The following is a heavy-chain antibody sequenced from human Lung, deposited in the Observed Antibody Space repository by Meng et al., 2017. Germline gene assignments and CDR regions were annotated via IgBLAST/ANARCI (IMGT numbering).Heavy chain of an antibody. Sequence: GESLKNSCRTSGFTFSNYGMSWVRQAPGKGLEWVATISNNGDTHYADSMMGRFIISRDDSKNTLYLQVSSLRAEDTAVYYCARDCCSEIGPIDYWGQGTLVTVSS. V-gene: IGHV3-23*01. CDR1: GFTFSNYG. CDR3: ARDCCSEIGPIDY. CDR2: ISNNGDT. J-gene: IGHJ4*02. D-gene: IGHD2-15*01.